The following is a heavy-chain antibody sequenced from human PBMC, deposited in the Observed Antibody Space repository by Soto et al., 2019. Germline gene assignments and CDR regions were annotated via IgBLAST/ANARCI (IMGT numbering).Heavy chain of an antibody. CDR2: ISAYTGNT. D-gene: IGHD4-17*01. Sequence: ASVRVSCKASCYIFNSFGISWVRQAPGQGLEWMGWISAYTGNTKYEQTFQGRVTMTTDTSTSTAYMELRSLTSDDTAVYYCARRWTTGEIDYWGQGTLVTVSS. CDR3: ARRWTTGEIDY. V-gene: IGHV1-18*01. CDR1: CYIFNSFG. J-gene: IGHJ4*02.